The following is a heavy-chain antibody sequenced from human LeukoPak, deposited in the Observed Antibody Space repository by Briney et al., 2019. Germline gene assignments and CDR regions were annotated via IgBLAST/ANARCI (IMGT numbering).Heavy chain of an antibody. CDR1: GFTFSSYA. Sequence: PGGSLRLSCAASGFTFSSYAMSWVRQAPGKGLEWVSGISVSGGTTYYADSVKGRFTISRDNSKNTLFLPMNSLRAEDTAVYYCARAYSGYALFDYWGQGTLVTVSS. CDR3: ARAYSGYALFDY. D-gene: IGHD5-12*01. J-gene: IGHJ4*02. CDR2: ISVSGGTT. V-gene: IGHV3-23*01.